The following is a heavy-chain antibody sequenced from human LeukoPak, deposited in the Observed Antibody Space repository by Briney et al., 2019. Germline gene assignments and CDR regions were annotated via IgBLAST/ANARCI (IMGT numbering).Heavy chain of an antibody. V-gene: IGHV1-3*01. CDR2: INAGNGNT. CDR1: GYSFTTYA. Sequence: ASVKVSCKASGYSFTTYALHWVRQAPGQRLEWMGWINAGNGNTKYSQNFQGRLTITRDTSASTAYMELSSLRSEYTAVYYCARDHGSSKEDDAFDIWGQGTMVTVSS. CDR3: ARDHGSSKEDDAFDI. J-gene: IGHJ3*02. D-gene: IGHD6-13*01.